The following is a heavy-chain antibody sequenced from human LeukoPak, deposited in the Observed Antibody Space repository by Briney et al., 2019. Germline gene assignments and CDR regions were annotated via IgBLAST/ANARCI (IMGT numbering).Heavy chain of an antibody. V-gene: IGHV3-30*18. J-gene: IGHJ6*02. CDR3: AKGGQYSSSSGVDWDV. Sequence: QPGRSLRLSCAASGFTFSSYGMHWVRQAPGKGLEWVAVISYDGSNKYYADSVKGRFTISRDNSKNTLYLQMNSLRAEDTAVYYCAKGGQYSSSSGVDWDVWGQGTTVTVSS. CDR1: GFTFSSYG. D-gene: IGHD6-6*01. CDR2: ISYDGSNK.